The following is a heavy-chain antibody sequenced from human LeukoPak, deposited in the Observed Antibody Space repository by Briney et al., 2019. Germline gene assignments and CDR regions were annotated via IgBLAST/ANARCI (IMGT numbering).Heavy chain of an antibody. CDR3: ARHRSDSYSSPIDY. V-gene: IGHV5-51*01. CDR1: GYTFSNYF. Sequence: GESLKISCKASGYTFSNYFIGWVRQMPGKGLEWMAIVSPRDSDTRYCPSFRGQVTVSADKSISTVYLQWSSPEASDTAMYYCARHRSDSYSSPIDYWGQGTLVTVSS. J-gene: IGHJ4*02. D-gene: IGHD3-10*01. CDR2: VSPRDSDT.